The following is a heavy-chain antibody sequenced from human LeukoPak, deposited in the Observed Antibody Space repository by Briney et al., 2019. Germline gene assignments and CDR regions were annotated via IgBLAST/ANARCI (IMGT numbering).Heavy chain of an antibody. CDR3: ARDIVVVARDYYYGMDV. CDR1: GYTFTGYY. D-gene: IGHD2-15*01. V-gene: IGHV1-2*02. J-gene: IGHJ6*02. Sequence: ASVKVSCKASGYTFTGYYMHWVRQAPGQGLEWMGWINPNSGGTNYVQKFQGRVTMTRDTSISTAYMELSRLRSDDTAVYYCARDIVVVARDYYYGMDVWGQGTTVTVSS. CDR2: INPNSGGT.